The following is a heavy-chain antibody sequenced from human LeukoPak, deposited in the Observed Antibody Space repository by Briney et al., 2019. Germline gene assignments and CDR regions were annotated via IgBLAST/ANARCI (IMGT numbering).Heavy chain of an antibody. Sequence: GGSLRLSCAASGFTVSSQYMSWVRQAPGKGLEWVSAISGSGGSTYYADSVKGRFTISRDSSKNTLYLQMNSLRAEDTAVYYCAKGYDFWSGYEYYFDYWGQGTLVTVSS. CDR1: GFTVSSQY. J-gene: IGHJ4*02. CDR2: ISGSGGST. V-gene: IGHV3-23*01. D-gene: IGHD3-3*01. CDR3: AKGYDFWSGYEYYFDY.